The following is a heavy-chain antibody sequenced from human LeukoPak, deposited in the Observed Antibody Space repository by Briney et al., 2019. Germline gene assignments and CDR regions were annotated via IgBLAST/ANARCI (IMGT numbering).Heavy chain of an antibody. Sequence: GGSLRLSCAASGFTFSSYAMHWVRQALGKGLEWVAVISYDGSNKYYADSVKGRFTISRDNSKNTLYLQMNSLRAEDTAVYYCARDYDYGVNPGYFDYWGQGTLVTVSS. J-gene: IGHJ4*02. CDR3: ARDYDYGVNPGYFDY. CDR2: ISYDGSNK. D-gene: IGHD4-17*01. CDR1: GFTFSSYA. V-gene: IGHV3-30-3*01.